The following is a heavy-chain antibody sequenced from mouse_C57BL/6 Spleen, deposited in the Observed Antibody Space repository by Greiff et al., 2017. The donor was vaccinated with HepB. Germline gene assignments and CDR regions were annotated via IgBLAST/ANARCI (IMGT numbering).Heavy chain of an antibody. CDR1: GFTFSSYA. D-gene: IGHD2-5*01. CDR3: ARDRGYSNYVYYAMDY. J-gene: IGHJ4*01. CDR2: ISDGGSYT. V-gene: IGHV5-4*01. Sequence: DVMLVESGGGLVKPGGSLKLSCAASGFTFSSYAMSWVRQTPEKRLEWVATISDGGSYTYYPDNVKGRFTISRDNAKNNLYLQMSHLKSEDTAMYYCARDRGYSNYVYYAMDYWGQGTSVTVSS.